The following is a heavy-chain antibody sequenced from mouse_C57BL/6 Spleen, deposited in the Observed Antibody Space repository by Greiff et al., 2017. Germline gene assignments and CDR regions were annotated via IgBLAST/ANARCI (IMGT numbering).Heavy chain of an antibody. CDR2: IWSGGST. CDR3: ARRGYGSSLEGAMDY. V-gene: IGHV2-2*01. CDR1: GFSLTSYG. J-gene: IGHJ4*01. Sequence: VQRVESGPGLVQPSQSLSITCTVSGFSLTSYGVHWVRQSPGKGLEWLGVIWSGGSTDYNAAFISRLSISKDNSKSQVFFKMNSLQADDTAIYYCARRGYGSSLEGAMDYWGQGTSVTVSS. D-gene: IGHD1-1*01.